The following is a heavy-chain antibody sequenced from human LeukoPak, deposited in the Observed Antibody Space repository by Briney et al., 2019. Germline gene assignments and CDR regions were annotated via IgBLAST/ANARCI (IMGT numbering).Heavy chain of an antibody. V-gene: IGHV1-69*13. J-gene: IGHJ6*03. Sequence: SVKVSCKASGGTFSNYAISWVRQAPGQGLEWMGGIIPIFGTANYAQKFQGRVTITADESTSTAYMELSSLRSEDTAVYYCATGRTGDFYYYYMDVWGKGTTVTVSS. CDR2: IIPIFGTA. CDR1: GGTFSNYA. D-gene: IGHD7-27*01. CDR3: ATGRTGDFYYYYMDV.